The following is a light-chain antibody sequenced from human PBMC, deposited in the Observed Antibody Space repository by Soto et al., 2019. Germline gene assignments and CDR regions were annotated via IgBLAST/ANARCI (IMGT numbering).Light chain of an antibody. Sequence: QSVLTQPPSVSGAPGQRVTFSCTGSSSNIGTGFDVHWYQHLPGTAPKLLIYGNTNRPSGVPDRFSGSKSGTSGSLAITGLQAEDEADYYCQSYDIRLGVIFGGGTKL. CDR3: QSYDIRLGVI. CDR1: SSNIGTGFD. CDR2: GNT. J-gene: IGLJ2*01. V-gene: IGLV1-40*01.